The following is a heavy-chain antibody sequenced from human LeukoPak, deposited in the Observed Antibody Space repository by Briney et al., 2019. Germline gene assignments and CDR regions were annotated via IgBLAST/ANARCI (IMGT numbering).Heavy chain of an antibody. CDR2: IYTSGST. CDR3: ARVLIRQGAFDI. Sequence: SETLSLTCTVSGGSISSYYWSWIRQPAGKGLEWIGRIYTSGSTNYNPSLKSRVTMSVDTSKNQFSLKLSSVTAADTAAYYCARVLIRQGAFDIWGQGTMVTVSS. J-gene: IGHJ3*02. CDR1: GGSISSYY. V-gene: IGHV4-4*07. D-gene: IGHD3-22*01.